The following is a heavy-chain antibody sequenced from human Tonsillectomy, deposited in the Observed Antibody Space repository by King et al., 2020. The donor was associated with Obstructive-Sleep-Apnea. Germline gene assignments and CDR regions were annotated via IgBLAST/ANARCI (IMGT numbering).Heavy chain of an antibody. CDR2: ISASNGNT. CDR3: ARGGYDILTGYYAGRDVDFDY. J-gene: IGHJ4*02. V-gene: IGHV1-18*01. CDR1: GYTFTSYG. D-gene: IGHD3-9*01. Sequence: QLVQSGAEVKKPGASVKVSCKASGYTFTSYGISWVRQAPGQGLEWMGWISASNGNTNYAQKLQGRVTLTTDTSTSTADMELGGRRSDDTAVVYCARGGYDILTGYYAGRDVDFDYWGQGTLVTVSS.